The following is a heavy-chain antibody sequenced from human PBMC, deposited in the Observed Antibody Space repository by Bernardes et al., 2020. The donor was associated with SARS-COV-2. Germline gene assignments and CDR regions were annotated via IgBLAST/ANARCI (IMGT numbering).Heavy chain of an antibody. J-gene: IGHJ4*02. CDR3: AKTMVGADIIFDY. Sequence: GGSLRLSCAASGFIFTTYALTWVRQAPGKGLEWVSALSGSGSSPFTHYADSVKGRFTISRDNSKNTLYLQMISLRAEDTAVYYCAKTMVGADIIFDYWGQGTRVTVSS. CDR2: LSGSGSSPFT. CDR1: GFIFTTYA. D-gene: IGHD2-15*01. V-gene: IGHV3-23*01.